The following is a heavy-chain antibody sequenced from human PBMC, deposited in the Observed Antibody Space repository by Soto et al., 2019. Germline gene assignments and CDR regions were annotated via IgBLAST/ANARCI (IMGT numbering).Heavy chain of an antibody. D-gene: IGHD3-10*01. CDR2: ISGSGGST. V-gene: IGHV3-23*01. Sequence: GGSLRLSCAASGFTFNTYAMSWVRQAPGKGLEWVSVISGSGGSTYYADSVKGRFTISRDNSKNTLYLQMNSLRAEDTAVYYCAKRLLWFGELLYDGMDVWGQGTTVTVSS. CDR3: AKRLLWFGELLYDGMDV. J-gene: IGHJ6*02. CDR1: GFTFNTYA.